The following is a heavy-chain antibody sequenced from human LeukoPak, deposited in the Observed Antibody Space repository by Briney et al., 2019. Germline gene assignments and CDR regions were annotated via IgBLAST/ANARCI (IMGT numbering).Heavy chain of an antibody. D-gene: IGHD3-9*01. V-gene: IGHV1-46*01. J-gene: IGHJ6*03. CDR3: ARSKNLNYYYYYYMDV. Sequence: ASVKVSCKAFGYTFTSNYMHWVRQAPGQGPEWMGVISPSGGSTTYAQKFQGRVTLTRDMSTSTDYLELSSLRSEDTAVYYCARSKNLNYYYYYYMDVWGKGTTVTVSS. CDR2: ISPSGGST. CDR1: GYTFTSNY.